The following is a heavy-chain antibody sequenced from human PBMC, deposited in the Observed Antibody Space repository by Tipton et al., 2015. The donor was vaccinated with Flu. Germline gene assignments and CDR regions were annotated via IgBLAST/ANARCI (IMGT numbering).Heavy chain of an antibody. CDR1: GFTVNSNY. V-gene: IGHV3-53*01. J-gene: IGHJ5*02. CDR2: IYSDGRA. CDR3: TRGQGANP. Sequence: VQLVQSGGDLIQPGGSLRLSCAASGFTVNSNYMSWVRQAPGKGLEWVSVIYSDGRAYYVDSVKGRFTVSRDDSKNMLSLQMDSLRAEDTAVYYCTRGQGANPWGQGTLVTVSS.